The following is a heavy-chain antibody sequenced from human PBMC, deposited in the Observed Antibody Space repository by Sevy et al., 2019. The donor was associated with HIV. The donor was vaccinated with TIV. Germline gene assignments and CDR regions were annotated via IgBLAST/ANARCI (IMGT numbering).Heavy chain of an antibody. D-gene: IGHD6-13*01. J-gene: IGHJ6*02. Sequence: GGSLRLSCAVSGFSFDSYGMTWVRQAPGKGLEWVSGISGSGTRTYYADSVKGRFSISRDNSKNTLYLQMNSLRAEDTAVYYCAKGREKAAGRYYYYGMDVWGQGTTVTVSS. V-gene: IGHV3-23*01. CDR2: ISGSGTRT. CDR3: AKGREKAAGRYYYYGMDV. CDR1: GFSFDSYG.